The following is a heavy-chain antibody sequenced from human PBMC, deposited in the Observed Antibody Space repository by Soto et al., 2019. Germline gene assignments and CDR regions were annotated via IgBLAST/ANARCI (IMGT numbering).Heavy chain of an antibody. V-gene: IGHV3-30*18. CDR3: AKVRVKDYYYYAMDV. CDR2: ISSDGTSR. J-gene: IGHJ6*02. D-gene: IGHD4-4*01. CDR1: GFTFSSYG. Sequence: GGSLRLSCAASGFTFSSYGMHWVRQAPGKGLEWVAVISSDGTSRFYADSVKGRFTISRDNSKNTLYLQMNSLRAEDTAMYYCAKVRVKDYYYYAMDVWGQGTTVTVSS.